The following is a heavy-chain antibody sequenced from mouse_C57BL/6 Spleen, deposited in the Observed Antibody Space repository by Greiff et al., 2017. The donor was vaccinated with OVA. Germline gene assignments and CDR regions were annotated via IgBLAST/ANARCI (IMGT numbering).Heavy chain of an antibody. CDR3: ARDYSNYYFDD. J-gene: IGHJ2*01. CDR2: ISSGGSYT. Sequence: EVKLVESGGDLVKPGGSLKLSCAASGFTFSSYGMSWVRQTPDKRLEWVATISSGGSYTYYPDSVKGRFTISRDNAKNTLYLQMSSLKSEDTAMYYCARDYSNYYFDDWGQGTTLTVSS. D-gene: IGHD2-5*01. CDR1: GFTFSSYG. V-gene: IGHV5-6*01.